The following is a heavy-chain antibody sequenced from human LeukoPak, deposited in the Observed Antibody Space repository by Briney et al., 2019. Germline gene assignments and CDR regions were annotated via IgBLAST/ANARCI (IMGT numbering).Heavy chain of an antibody. J-gene: IGHJ6*02. CDR2: MNPNSGNT. CDR1: GYTFTSYD. D-gene: IGHD6-13*01. V-gene: IGHV1-8*01. Sequence: GASVKVSCKASGYTFTSYDINWVRQATRQGLEWMGWMNPNSGNTGYAQKFQGRVTMTRNTSISTAYMELSSLRSEDTAVYYCARLRRIAAAGYYYYYGMDVWGQGTTVTVSS. CDR3: ARLRRIAAAGYYYYYGMDV.